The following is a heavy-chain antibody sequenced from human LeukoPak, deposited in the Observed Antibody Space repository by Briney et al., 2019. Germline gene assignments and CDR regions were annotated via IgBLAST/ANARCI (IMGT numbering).Heavy chain of an antibody. V-gene: IGHV1-2*02. J-gene: IGHJ6*03. D-gene: IGHD6-13*01. CDR3: ARDTGYSSSWSPAYYYYYYMDV. CDR1: GYTFTGYY. CDR2: INPNSGGT. Sequence: GASVKVSCKASGYTFTGYYMHWVRQAPGQGLEWMGWINPNSGGTNYAQKFQGRATMTRDTSISTAYMELSRLRSDDTAVYYCARDTGYSSSWSPAYYYYYYMDVWGKGTTVTVSS.